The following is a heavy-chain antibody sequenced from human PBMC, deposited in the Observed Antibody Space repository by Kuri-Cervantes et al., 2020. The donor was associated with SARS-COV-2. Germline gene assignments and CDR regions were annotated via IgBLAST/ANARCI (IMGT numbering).Heavy chain of an antibody. CDR3: ARSYTAMDLRLLAYYYYGMDV. D-gene: IGHD5-18*01. CDR2: ISGSGGSK. V-gene: IGHV3-23*01. Sequence: LKISCAASGFTFSDYYMSWIRQAPGKGLEWVSAISGSGGSKYYADSVKGRFTISRDNSKNTLYLQMKSLRAEDTAVYYFARSYTAMDLRLLAYYYYGMDVWGQGTTVTVSS. J-gene: IGHJ6*02. CDR1: GFTFSDYY.